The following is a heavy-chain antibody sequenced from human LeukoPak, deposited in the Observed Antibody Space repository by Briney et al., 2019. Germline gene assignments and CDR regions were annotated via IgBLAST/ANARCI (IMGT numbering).Heavy chain of an antibody. CDR1: GYTFTGYY. CDR2: INPNSGGT. D-gene: IGHD2-15*01. V-gene: IGHV1-2*02. CDR3: ARGRLVVATPLDY. Sequence: GASVKVSCKASGYTFTGYYMHWVRQAPGQGLEWMGWINPNSGGTNYAQKFQGRVTMTRDTSISTAYMELSRLRSDDTAVYYCARGRLVVATPLDYWGQGTLVTVSS. J-gene: IGHJ4*02.